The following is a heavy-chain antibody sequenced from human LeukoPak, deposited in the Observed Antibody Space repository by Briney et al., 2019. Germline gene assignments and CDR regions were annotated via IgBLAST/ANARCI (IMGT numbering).Heavy chain of an antibody. D-gene: IGHD3-10*01. CDR1: GGSISSYY. V-gene: IGHV4-4*07. J-gene: IGHJ4*02. CDR3: AREAVHYGSESHDY. Sequence: SETLSLTCTVSGGSISSYYWSWIRQPAGKGLEWIGRMHSSGSTNYNPSIKSRVTMSLDTSKNQFSLKVDSVTAADTAMYYCAREAVHYGSESHDYWGQGTLVAVSS. CDR2: MHSSGST.